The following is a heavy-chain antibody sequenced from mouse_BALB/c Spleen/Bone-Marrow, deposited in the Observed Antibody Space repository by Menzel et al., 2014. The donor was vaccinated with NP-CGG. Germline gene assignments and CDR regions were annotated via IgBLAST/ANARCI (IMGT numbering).Heavy chain of an antibody. CDR1: GFAFSSYD. D-gene: IGHD4-1*01. CDR3: ARPLTGAYFDY. CDR2: ISSGGSYT. Sequence: EVKVEESGGGLVKPGGSLKLSCAASGFAFSSYDISWVRQTPEKRLEWVATISSGGSYTYYPDSVKGRFTISRDNARNTLYLQMSSLRSGDTALYYCARPLTGAYFDYWGQGTTLTVSS. V-gene: IGHV5-9*02. J-gene: IGHJ2*01.